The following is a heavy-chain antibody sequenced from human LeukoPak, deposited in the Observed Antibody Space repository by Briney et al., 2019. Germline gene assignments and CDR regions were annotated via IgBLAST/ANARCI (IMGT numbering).Heavy chain of an antibody. D-gene: IGHD2-15*01. CDR1: GFTFSNHW. Sequence: GGSLRLSCAASGFTFSNHWMSWVRQAPGKGLEWVGNIKQDGSEKYYVDSVRGRFTISRDNAKNSLYLQMNSLSVEDTAIYYCARDTLAVVAVFDYWGQGTLVTVSS. CDR2: IKQDGSEK. J-gene: IGHJ4*02. V-gene: IGHV3-7*01. CDR3: ARDTLAVVAVFDY.